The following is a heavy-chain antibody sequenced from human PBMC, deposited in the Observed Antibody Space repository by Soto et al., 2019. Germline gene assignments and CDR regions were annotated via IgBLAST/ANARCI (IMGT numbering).Heavy chain of an antibody. Sequence: SETLSLTCTVSGGSISTYYWSWIRQPAGKGLEWIGRIDTSGNTNYNPSLKSRVTMSVDTSENQFSLKVTSLTAADTAVYYCASRDPGTSVDYWGQGTLVTVSS. CDR3: ASRDPGTSVDY. D-gene: IGHD1-7*01. J-gene: IGHJ4*02. CDR1: GGSISTYY. V-gene: IGHV4-4*07. CDR2: IDTSGNT.